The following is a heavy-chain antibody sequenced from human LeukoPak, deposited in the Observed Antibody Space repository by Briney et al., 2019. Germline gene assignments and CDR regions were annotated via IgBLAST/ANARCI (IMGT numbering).Heavy chain of an antibody. CDR2: MNPNSGNT. CDR3: AGRVYGDYSEDY. D-gene: IGHD4-17*01. CDR1: GYTFTSYD. Sequence: GASVKVSCKASGYTFTSYDINWVRQATGQGLEWMGWMNPNSGNTGYAQKFQGRVTMTRNTSISTAYMELSSLRSEDTAVYYCAGRVYGDYSEDYWGQGTLDTVSS. V-gene: IGHV1-8*01. J-gene: IGHJ4*02.